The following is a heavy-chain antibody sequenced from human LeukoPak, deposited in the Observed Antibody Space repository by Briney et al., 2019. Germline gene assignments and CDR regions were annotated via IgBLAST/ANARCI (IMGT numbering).Heavy chain of an antibody. CDR3: VRHIKPAGPWDGMDV. V-gene: IGHV1-18*04. D-gene: IGHD1-26*01. J-gene: IGHJ6*02. Sequence: GASVNVSCTASGYTFTSYGISWVRQAPGQGLEWVAWISAYNSNKNSAEKFQGRVTMTIDTSTSTAYMELRSLKSDDTAVYYCVRHIKPAGPWDGMDVWGQGTTVIVSS. CDR2: ISAYNSNK. CDR1: GYTFTSYG.